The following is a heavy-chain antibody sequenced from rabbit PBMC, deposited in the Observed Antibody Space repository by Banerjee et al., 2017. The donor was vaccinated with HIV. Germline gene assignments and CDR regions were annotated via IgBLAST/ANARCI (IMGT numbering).Heavy chain of an antibody. Sequence: QEQLVESGGGLVRPEGSLKLSCTASGFSFSNKAVMCWVRQAPGKGLQWIACINAVTGEAVYATWAKGRFTFSKTSSTTVTLQMTSLTAADTATYFCARDLDAVIGWNFGWWGPGTLVTVS. J-gene: IGHJ4*01. CDR2: INAVTGEA. CDR1: GFSFSNKAV. CDR3: ARDLDAVIGWNFGW. D-gene: IGHD1-1*01. V-gene: IGHV1S45*01.